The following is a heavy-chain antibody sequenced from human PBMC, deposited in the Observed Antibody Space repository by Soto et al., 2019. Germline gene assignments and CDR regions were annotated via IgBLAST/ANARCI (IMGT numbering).Heavy chain of an antibody. Sequence: PGGPLRLSVTASGFAFSDYYMGWIRQAPGKGLEGVSYISSSGSTIYYADSVKGRFTISRDNAKTSLYLQMNSLRAEDTAVYYCARDSMGRGRIAFDPWGQGTLVTVSS. J-gene: IGHJ5*02. CDR3: ARDSMGRGRIAFDP. D-gene: IGHD3-10*01. V-gene: IGHV3-11*01. CDR1: GFAFSDYY. CDR2: ISSSGSTI.